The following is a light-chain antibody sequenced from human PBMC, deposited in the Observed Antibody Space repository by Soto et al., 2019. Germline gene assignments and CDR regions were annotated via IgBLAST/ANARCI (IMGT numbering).Light chain of an antibody. J-gene: IGKJ2*01. CDR1: QGIGSD. CDR3: LQDYNYPYT. V-gene: IGKV1-6*01. CDR2: AAS. Sequence: AIQMTQSPSSLSASVGARVTITCRASQGIGSDLGWYQQEPGKAPKRLIYAASSLQSGVPSRFSGSASGTDFTLTISSLQPEDVATYYCLQDYNYPYTFGQGTKLEIK.